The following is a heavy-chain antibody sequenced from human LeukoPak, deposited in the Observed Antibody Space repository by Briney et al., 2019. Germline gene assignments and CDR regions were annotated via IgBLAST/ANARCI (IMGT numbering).Heavy chain of an antibody. D-gene: IGHD5-24*01. Sequence: ASVTVSCKASGYTFTSYYMHWVRQAPGQGLEWMGIINPSGGSTSYAQKFQGRVTMTRDTSTSTVYMELSSLRSEDTAVYYCARGDRDGYNYYYYYYGMDVWGQGTTVTVSS. J-gene: IGHJ6*02. V-gene: IGHV1-46*01. CDR3: ARGDRDGYNYYYYYYGMDV. CDR1: GYTFTSYY. CDR2: INPSGGST.